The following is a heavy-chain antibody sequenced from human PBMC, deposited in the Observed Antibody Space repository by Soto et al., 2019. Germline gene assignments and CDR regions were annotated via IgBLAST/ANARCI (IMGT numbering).Heavy chain of an antibody. Sequence: ASVKVSCKTSGYTFTRYGISWVRQAPGQGLEWMGWISAYNGNAIYAQKFQGRVTMTTDTSTSTVFMELSSLRSEDTAVYYCASKEALRYYYGMDVWGQGTTVTVSS. CDR1: GYTFTRYG. CDR2: ISAYNGNA. CDR3: ASKEALRYYYGMDV. V-gene: IGHV1-18*01. J-gene: IGHJ6*02.